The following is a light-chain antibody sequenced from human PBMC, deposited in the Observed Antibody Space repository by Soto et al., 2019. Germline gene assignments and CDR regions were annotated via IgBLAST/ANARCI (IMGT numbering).Light chain of an antibody. CDR1: QSVSSN. CDR2: GAS. CDR3: QQGYTTPIT. Sequence: EIVMTQSPATLSVSPGERATLSCRASQSVSSNLAWYQQKPGRAPRLLIYGASTRATGIPARFSGSGSGTEFTLTISSLQPEDFATYHCQQGYTTPITFGQGTRLEIK. V-gene: IGKV3-15*01. J-gene: IGKJ5*01.